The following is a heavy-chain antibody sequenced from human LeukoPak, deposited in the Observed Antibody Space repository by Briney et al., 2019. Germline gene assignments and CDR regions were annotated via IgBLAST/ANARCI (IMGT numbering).Heavy chain of an antibody. J-gene: IGHJ4*02. Sequence: GSSVKVSCKASGGTFSSYAISWVRQAPGQGLEWMGGIIPIFGTANYAQKFQGRVTITADESMSTAYMELSSLRSEDTAVYYCANSLSNYYDSSGYFDYWGQGTLVTVSS. CDR2: IIPIFGTA. CDR1: GGTFSSYA. V-gene: IGHV1-69*01. CDR3: ANSLSNYYDSSGYFDY. D-gene: IGHD3-22*01.